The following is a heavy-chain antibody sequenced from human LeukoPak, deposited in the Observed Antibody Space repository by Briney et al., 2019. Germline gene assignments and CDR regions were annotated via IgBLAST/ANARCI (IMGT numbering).Heavy chain of an antibody. Sequence: SETLSLTCTVSGGSISSYYWSWIRQPPGEGLEWIGYIYTSGSTNYNPSLKSRVTISVDTSKNQFSLKLSSVTAADTAVYYCARGIAARRWYWFDPWGQGTLVTVSS. V-gene: IGHV4-4*09. J-gene: IGHJ5*02. CDR2: IYTSGST. D-gene: IGHD6-6*01. CDR1: GGSISSYY. CDR3: ARGIAARRWYWFDP.